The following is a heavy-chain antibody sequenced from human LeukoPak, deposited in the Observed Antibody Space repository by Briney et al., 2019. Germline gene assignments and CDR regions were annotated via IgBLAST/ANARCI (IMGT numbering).Heavy chain of an antibody. CDR1: GYTFTGYY. D-gene: IGHD3-3*01. V-gene: IGHV1-2*02. CDR3: ARDSVYDFWSGYSN. J-gene: IGHJ4*02. Sequence: ASVTVSCKASGYTFTGYYMHWVRQAPGQGPEWMGWINPNSGGTNYAQKFQGRVTMTRDTSISTAYMELSRLRSDDTAVYYCARDSVYDFWSGYSNWGQGTLVTVSS. CDR2: INPNSGGT.